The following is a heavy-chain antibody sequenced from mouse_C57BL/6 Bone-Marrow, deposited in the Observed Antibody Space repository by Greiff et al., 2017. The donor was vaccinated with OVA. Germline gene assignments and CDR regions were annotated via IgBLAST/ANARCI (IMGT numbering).Heavy chain of an antibody. CDR3: ARSNFAWFAY. Sequence: EVKLLESGAELVKPGASVKLSCTASGFNITDYYMHWVKQRPEKGLEWIGRICPEDGETKYAPKFQGKATITADTSSNTAYLQLSSLTSEDTAVYYCARSNFAWFAYWGQGTLVTVSA. V-gene: IGHV14-2*01. CDR1: GFNITDYY. CDR2: ICPEDGET. J-gene: IGHJ3*01. D-gene: IGHD2-5*01.